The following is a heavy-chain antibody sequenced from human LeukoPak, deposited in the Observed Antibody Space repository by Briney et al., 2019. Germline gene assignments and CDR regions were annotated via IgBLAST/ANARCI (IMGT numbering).Heavy chain of an antibody. CDR3: ARDRYGVRSGSCDY. CDR1: GHTFTSYG. V-gene: IGHV1-18*01. Sequence: ASVKVSCKASGHTFTSYGISWVRQAPGQGLEWMGWISGDNGDTNYAQKLQGRVTMTTDTSTSTAYMELRSLRYDDTAVYYCARDRYGVRSGSCDYWGQGTLVTVSS. D-gene: IGHD1-26*01. CDR2: ISGDNGDT. J-gene: IGHJ4*02.